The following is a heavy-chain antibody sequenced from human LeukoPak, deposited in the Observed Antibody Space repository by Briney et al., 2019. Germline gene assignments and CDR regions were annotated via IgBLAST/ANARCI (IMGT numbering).Heavy chain of an antibody. D-gene: IGHD6-19*01. J-gene: IGHJ4*02. V-gene: IGHV3-7*01. CDR2: INHDGSTK. CDR3: AREPPHVGVPGPGDY. Sequence: GGSLRLSCAASGFSFSSIWMSWVRQAPGKGLEWVANINHDGSTKNYVDSVKGRFTISRDNAKNSLYLRMNSLGADDTAVYYCAREPPHVGVPGPGDYWGQGTLVTVSS. CDR1: GFSFSSIW.